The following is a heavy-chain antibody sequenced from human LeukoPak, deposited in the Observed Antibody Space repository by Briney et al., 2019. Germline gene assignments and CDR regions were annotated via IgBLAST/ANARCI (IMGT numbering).Heavy chain of an antibody. V-gene: IGHV4-34*01. D-gene: IGHD2-2*01. CDR3: ARAVPAAHYYYYGMDV. Sequence: SETLSLTCAVYGGSFSGYYWSWIRQPPGKGLEWIGEVNHSGSTNYNPSLKSRVTISVDTSKNQFSLKLSSVTAADTAVYYCARAVPAAHYYYYGMDVWGRGTTVTVSS. J-gene: IGHJ6*02. CDR1: GGSFSGYY. CDR2: VNHSGST.